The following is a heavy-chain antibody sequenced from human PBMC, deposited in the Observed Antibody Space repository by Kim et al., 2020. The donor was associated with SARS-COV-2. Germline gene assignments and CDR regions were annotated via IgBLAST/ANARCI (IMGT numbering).Heavy chain of an antibody. CDR2: VYYSGST. Sequence: SETLSLTCTVSGGSISSGGYYWSWIRQHPGKGLEWIGYVYYSGSTYYNPSLKSRVTISVDTSKNQFSLKLSSVTAADTAVYYCARVLKSLDYYFDYWGQGTLDTVSS. V-gene: IGHV4-31*03. CDR1: GGSISSGGYY. J-gene: IGHJ4*02. CDR3: ARVLKSLDYYFDY.